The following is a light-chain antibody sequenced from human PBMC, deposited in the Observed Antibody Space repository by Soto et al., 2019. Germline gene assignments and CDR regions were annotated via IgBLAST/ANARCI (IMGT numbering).Light chain of an antibody. Sequence: DIQLTQSPAFLSASVGERVTITCRASQGISSFLAWYQQRPGKAPKLLIYAASTLHSGVPSRFSGSGSGTDFTLTISSLQPDDFATYYCQQLNTYPLTFGGGTKVDIK. CDR2: AAS. CDR1: QGISSF. J-gene: IGKJ4*01. CDR3: QQLNTYPLT. V-gene: IGKV1-9*01.